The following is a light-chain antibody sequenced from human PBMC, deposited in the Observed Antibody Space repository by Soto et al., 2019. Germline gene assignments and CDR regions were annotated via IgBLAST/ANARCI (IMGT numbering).Light chain of an antibody. V-gene: IGKV2-30*02. J-gene: IGKJ2*01. CDR3: MQHTHWPHT. CDR1: QSLEHSNGITY. Sequence: DVVLAQPPLSLPVTPGQPASISCRSSQSLEHSNGITYLSWYHQRPGQSPRRLIYDVSKRDSGVPDRFSGSGSGTDFTLKISRAEAEDVGIYYCMQHTHWPHTFAQGTKLEIK. CDR2: DVS.